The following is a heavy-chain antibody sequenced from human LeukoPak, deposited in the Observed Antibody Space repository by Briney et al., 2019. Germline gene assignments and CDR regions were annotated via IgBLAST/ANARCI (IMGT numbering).Heavy chain of an antibody. CDR2: ISAYNGNT. D-gene: IGHD3-3*01. CDR1: GYTFTSYG. V-gene: IGHV1-18*01. CDR3: ARVPQAYDFWSGYYLLDY. J-gene: IGHJ4*02. Sequence: ASVKVSCKASGYTFTSYGISWVRQAPGQGLEWMGWISAYNGNTNYAQKLQGRVTMTTDTSTSTAYMELRSLRSDDTAVYYCARVPQAYDFWSGYYLLDYWGQGTLSPSPQ.